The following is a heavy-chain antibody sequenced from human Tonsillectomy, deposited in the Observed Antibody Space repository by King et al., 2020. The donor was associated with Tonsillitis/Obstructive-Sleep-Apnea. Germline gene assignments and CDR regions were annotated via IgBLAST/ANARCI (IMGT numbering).Heavy chain of an antibody. CDR3: AGGGGVGPMDYFDY. CDR2: IIPIFGTA. CDR1: GGTFSSYA. D-gene: IGHD3-16*01. J-gene: IGHJ4*02. V-gene: IGHV1-69*01. Sequence: QLVQSGAEVKKPGSSVKVSCKASGGTFSSYAISWVRQAPGQGLEWMGGIIPIFGTANYAQKFQGRVTITADESTSTAYMELSSLRSGATAVYYCAGGGGVGPMDYFDYWGQGTLVTVSS.